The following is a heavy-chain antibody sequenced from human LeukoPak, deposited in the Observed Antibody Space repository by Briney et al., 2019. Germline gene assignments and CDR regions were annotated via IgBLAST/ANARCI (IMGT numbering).Heavy chain of an antibody. CDR3: AKDGLWLGESQYYFDY. D-gene: IGHD3-10*01. CDR1: GFTFSNYA. V-gene: IGHV3-23*01. CDR2: ISRSDGST. J-gene: IGHJ4*02. Sequence: GGSLRLSCAASGFTFSNYAMSWVRQAPGKGLEWVSVISRSDGSTYYADSVKGRFTISRDNSKNTLYLHLHSLRAEDTAVYYCAKDGLWLGESQYYFDYWGQETLVTVSS.